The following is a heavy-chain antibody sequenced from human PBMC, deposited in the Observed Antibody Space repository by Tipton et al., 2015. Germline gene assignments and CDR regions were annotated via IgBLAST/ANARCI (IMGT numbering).Heavy chain of an antibody. J-gene: IGHJ1*01. V-gene: IGHV1-18*01. CDR2: ISAYNDDT. CDR1: GYTFTSYG. D-gene: IGHD3-22*01. CDR3: ARDLQWGSSGFNEYFQH. Sequence: QVQLVQSGPEVKKPGASVKVSCKTAGYTFTSYGISWARQAPGKGLEWMGWISAYNDDTNYVQKLQGRVTMTTDTSTSTAYMELRSLRSDDTAVYYCARDLQWGSSGFNEYFQHWGQGTLVTVSS.